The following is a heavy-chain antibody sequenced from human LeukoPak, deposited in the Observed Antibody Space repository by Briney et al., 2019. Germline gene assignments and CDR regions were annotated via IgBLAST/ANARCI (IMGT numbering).Heavy chain of an antibody. CDR1: GFTVSSNY. Sequence: GGSLRLSCAASGFTVSSNYMSWVRQAPGKGLEWVSVIYSGGSTYYADSVKGRFTISRDNPKNTLYLQMNSLRAEDTAVYYCARDRIYGDAYYYYYGMDVWGQGTTVTVSS. D-gene: IGHD4-17*01. CDR2: IYSGGST. J-gene: IGHJ6*02. V-gene: IGHV3-66*01. CDR3: ARDRIYGDAYYYYYGMDV.